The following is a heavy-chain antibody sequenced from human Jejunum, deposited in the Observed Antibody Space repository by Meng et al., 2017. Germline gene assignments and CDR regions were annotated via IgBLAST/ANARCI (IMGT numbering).Heavy chain of an antibody. CDR2: ISYNGNNE. J-gene: IGHJ4*02. CDR1: GFTFSNYA. D-gene: IGHD6-19*01. CDR3: ARDRAGSAWEGLDY. Sequence: QVQLVEAGGAVDQPGRALRRAGAASGFTFSNYAIHWVRQAPGKGLEWVAVISYNGNNEHYADSVKGRFTISRDNSMNMLYLQMNSLRAEDTAVYYCARDRAGSAWEGLDYWGQGTLVTVSS. V-gene: IGHV3-30-3*01.